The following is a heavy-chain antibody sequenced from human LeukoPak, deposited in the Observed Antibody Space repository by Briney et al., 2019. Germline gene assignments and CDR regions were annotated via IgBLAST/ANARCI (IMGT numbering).Heavy chain of an antibody. CDR1: GLTLSRCD. Sequence: GGSLRLSCAASGLTLSRCDMHWVRQTPGKGLEWVSRINSDGSSTSYADSVKGRFTISRDNAKNTLYLQMNSLRAEDTAVYYCAREVPTEFDPWGQGTLVTVSS. J-gene: IGHJ5*02. D-gene: IGHD2-2*01. CDR2: INSDGSST. CDR3: AREVPTEFDP. V-gene: IGHV3-74*01.